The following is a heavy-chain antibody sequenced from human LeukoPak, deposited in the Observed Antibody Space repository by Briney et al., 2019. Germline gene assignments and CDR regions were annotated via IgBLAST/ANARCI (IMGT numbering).Heavy chain of an antibody. D-gene: IGHD2-15*01. CDR1: GYSISSGYY. CDR2: IYHSGST. V-gene: IGHV4-38-2*02. Sequence: SETLSPTCTVSGYSISSGYYWGWIRQPPGKGLEWIGSIYHSGSTYYNPSLKSRVTISVDTSKNQFSLKLSSVTAADTAVYYCARELYSSGSCYPDGFDIWGQGTMVTVSS. J-gene: IGHJ3*02. CDR3: ARELYSSGSCYPDGFDI.